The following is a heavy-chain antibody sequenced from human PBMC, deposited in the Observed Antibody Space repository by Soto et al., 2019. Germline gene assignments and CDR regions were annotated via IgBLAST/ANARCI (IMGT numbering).Heavy chain of an antibody. D-gene: IGHD6-19*01. CDR1: GDSVSSNSAA. V-gene: IGHV6-1*01. J-gene: IGHJ4*02. CDR2: TYYRSKWYN. Sequence: SQTLSLTCAISGDSVSSNSAAWNWIRQSPSRGLEWLGRTYYRSKWYNDYAVSVKSRITINPDTSKNQFSLQLNSVTPEDTAVYYCARDTLDLSGWYQKTYYFDYWGQGTLVTVSS. CDR3: ARDTLDLSGWYQKTYYFDY.